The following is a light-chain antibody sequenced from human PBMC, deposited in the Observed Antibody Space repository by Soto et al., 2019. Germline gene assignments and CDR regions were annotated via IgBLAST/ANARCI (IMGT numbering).Light chain of an antibody. Sequence: SYELTQPPSVSVSPGQTASITCSGDKLGDKYACWYQQKPGQSPVLAIYQDSKRPSGIPERFSGSKSGNTATLTISGTQAMDEADYYCQAWDSSTPVVFGGGTKLTVL. J-gene: IGLJ2*01. CDR3: QAWDSSTPVV. CDR2: QDS. V-gene: IGLV3-1*01. CDR1: KLGDKY.